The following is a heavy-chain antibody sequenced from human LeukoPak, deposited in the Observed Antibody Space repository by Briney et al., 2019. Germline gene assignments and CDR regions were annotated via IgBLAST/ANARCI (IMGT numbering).Heavy chain of an antibody. J-gene: IGHJ4*02. D-gene: IGHD4-23*01. V-gene: IGHV3-30*02. Sequence: PGGSLRLSCAASGFTFGRFGMHWVRQAPGKGLEWVAFIRYDGNNKYYVDSVKGRFTISRDNSKNTVYLQMNCLRVEDTAWYYCAKSQYELRWGDYFDHWGQGTLVPVSS. CDR3: AKSQYELRWGDYFDH. CDR1: GFTFGRFG. CDR2: IRYDGNNK.